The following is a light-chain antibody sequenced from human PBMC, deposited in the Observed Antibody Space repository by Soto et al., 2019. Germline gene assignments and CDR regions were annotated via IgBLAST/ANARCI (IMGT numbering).Light chain of an antibody. CDR2: EVT. Sequence: QSALTQPASVSGSPGQSITISCTGTSNDVGGFSYVSWYQQHPGKAPKLMIYEVTNRPSGVSNRFSGSKSGNTASLTISGLQAEDEADYYCSLYTSENTYVFGTGTKVTVL. J-gene: IGLJ1*01. V-gene: IGLV2-14*01. CDR3: SLYTSENTYV. CDR1: SNDVGGFSY.